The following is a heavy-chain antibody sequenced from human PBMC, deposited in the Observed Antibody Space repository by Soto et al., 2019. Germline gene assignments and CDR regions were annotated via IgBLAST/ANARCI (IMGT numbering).Heavy chain of an antibody. J-gene: IGHJ5*02. CDR2: IHHSRNS. V-gene: IGHV4-34*01. D-gene: IGHD4-17*01. CDR3: ARRPWADYGCIFDP. Sequence: SEPLSLPWAVYGGSFSGYYWTWIRKPPGTGLEWIGEIHHSRNSNYNPSIKSRVTISVDTPKNQLSLMLSSVTAADTAVYYCARRPWADYGCIFDPWGQGTLVTVSS. CDR1: GGSFSGYY.